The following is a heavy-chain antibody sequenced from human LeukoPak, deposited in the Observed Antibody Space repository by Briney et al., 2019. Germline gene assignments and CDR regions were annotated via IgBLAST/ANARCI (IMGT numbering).Heavy chain of an antibody. CDR1: GFTFSSYA. J-gene: IGHJ4*02. CDR2: ISGRGDST. Sequence: GGSLRLSCAASGFTFSSYAMSWVRQAPGKGLEWVSGISGRGDSTVYADSVKGRFTISRDNSKNTLYLQMNSLRAEDTAVYYCARDQAYDSSGYYPLPSDYWGQGTLVTVSS. V-gene: IGHV3-23*01. CDR3: ARDQAYDSSGYYPLPSDY. D-gene: IGHD3-22*01.